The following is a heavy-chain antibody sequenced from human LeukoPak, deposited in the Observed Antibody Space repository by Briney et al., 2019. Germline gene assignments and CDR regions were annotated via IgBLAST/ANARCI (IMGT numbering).Heavy chain of an antibody. D-gene: IGHD6-13*01. Sequence: ASVKVSCKASGYTFTSYGISWVRQAPGQGLEWMGWISAYNGNTNYAQKLQGRVTMTTDTSTSTAYMELRSLRSDDTAVYYCARVSPLFGSWYGCFDYWGQGTLVTVSS. CDR3: ARVSPLFGSWYGCFDY. CDR2: ISAYNGNT. J-gene: IGHJ4*02. V-gene: IGHV1-18*01. CDR1: GYTFTSYG.